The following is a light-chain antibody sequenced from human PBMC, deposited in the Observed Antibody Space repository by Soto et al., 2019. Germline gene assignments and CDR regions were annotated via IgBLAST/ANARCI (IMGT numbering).Light chain of an antibody. J-gene: IGKJ1*01. V-gene: IGKV3-20*01. CDR1: QSVSSSY. CDR2: GAS. Sequence: EIVLTQSPGTLSLSPGERATLSCRASQSVSSSYLAWYQQKPGQAPRLLIYGASSRATGIPDRFSGSASGTDFTLTISRLEPEDFAVYYCQQYGSSGTFGQGTKVEIK. CDR3: QQYGSSGT.